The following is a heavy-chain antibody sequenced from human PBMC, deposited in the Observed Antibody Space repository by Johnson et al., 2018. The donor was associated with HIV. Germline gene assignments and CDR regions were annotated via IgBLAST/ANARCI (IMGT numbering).Heavy chain of an antibody. J-gene: IGHJ3*02. CDR1: RFTFSSFA. Sequence: QVQLVESGGGVVQPGRSLRLSCVASRFTFSSFAMHWVRQAPGKGLEWVAVISYDGSNKYYADSVKGRFTISRDNSKNTLYLQMNSLRAEDTAVYYCARAKGWELRDAFDIWGQGTMVTVSS. CDR2: ISYDGSNK. V-gene: IGHV3-30*04. D-gene: IGHD1-26*01. CDR3: ARAKGWELRDAFDI.